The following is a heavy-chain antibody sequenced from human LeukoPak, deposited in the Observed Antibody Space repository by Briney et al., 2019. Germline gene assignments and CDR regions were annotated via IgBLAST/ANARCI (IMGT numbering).Heavy chain of an antibody. CDR1: GYTFTGFY. V-gene: IGHV1-2*02. CDR3: ARDMGYYDSSGHDY. J-gene: IGHJ4*02. CDR2: INPKSGVT. D-gene: IGHD3-22*01. Sequence: ASVKVSCKASGYTFTGFYIHWVRQAPGQGLEWMGWINPKSGVTNYAQRLQGRVTMTRDTSISTAYMELSRLRSDDTAVYYCARDMGYYDSSGHDYWGQGTLVTVSS.